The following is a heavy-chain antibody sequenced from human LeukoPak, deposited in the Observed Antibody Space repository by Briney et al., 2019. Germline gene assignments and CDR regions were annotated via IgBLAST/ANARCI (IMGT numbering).Heavy chain of an antibody. J-gene: IGHJ6*02. V-gene: IGHV4-39*02. CDR3: AREGSGSLFYYGMDV. Sequence: SETLSLTCTVSGGSMTSSVYYWGWIRQPPGKGLEWIGSIYYNGSTYYNPSLNSRATISVDTSKMRFSLRLSSVTAADSAFYYCAREGSGSLFYYGMDVWGQGTTVTVSS. D-gene: IGHD3-10*01. CDR2: IYYNGST. CDR1: GGSMTSSVYY.